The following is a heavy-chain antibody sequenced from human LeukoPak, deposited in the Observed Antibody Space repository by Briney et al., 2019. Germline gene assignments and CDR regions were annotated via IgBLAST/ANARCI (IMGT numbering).Heavy chain of an antibody. V-gene: IGHV4-30-4*01. D-gene: IGHD4-17*01. CDR2: IYYSGST. J-gene: IGHJ6*02. Sequence: SETLSLTCTVSGGSISSGDYYWRWIRQPPGKGLEWIGYIYYSGSTYYNPSLKSRVTISVDTSKNQFSLKLSSVTAADTAVYYCARDYGDYGHYYYYGMDVWGQGTTVTVSS. CDR1: GGSISSGDYY. CDR3: ARDYGDYGHYYYYGMDV.